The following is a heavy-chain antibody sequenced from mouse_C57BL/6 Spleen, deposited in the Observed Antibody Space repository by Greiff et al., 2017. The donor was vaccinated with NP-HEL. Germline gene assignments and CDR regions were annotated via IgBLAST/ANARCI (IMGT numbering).Heavy chain of an antibody. CDR3: ARHWEGAMDY. D-gene: IGHD4-1*01. J-gene: IGHJ4*01. Sequence: DVMLVESGGGLVKPGGSLKLSCAASGFTFSDYGMHWVRQAPEKGLEWVAYISSGSSTIYYADTVKGRFTISRDNAKNTLFLQMTSLRSEDTAMYYCARHWEGAMDYWGQGTSVTVSS. CDR1: GFTFSDYG. V-gene: IGHV5-17*01. CDR2: ISSGSSTI.